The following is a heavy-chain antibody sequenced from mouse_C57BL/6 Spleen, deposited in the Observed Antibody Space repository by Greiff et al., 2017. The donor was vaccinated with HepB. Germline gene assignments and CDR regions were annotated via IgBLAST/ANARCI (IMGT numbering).Heavy chain of an antibody. CDR3: ARHNYDGYFDY. J-gene: IGHJ2*01. V-gene: IGHV5-12*01. D-gene: IGHD2-3*01. Sequence: EVQVVESGGGLVQPGGSLKLSCAASGFTFSDYYMYWVRQTPEKRLEWVAYISNGGGSTYYPDTVKGRFTISRDNAKNTLYLKMSRLKSEDTAMYYCARHNYDGYFDYWGQGTTLTVSS. CDR1: GFTFSDYY. CDR2: ISNGGGST.